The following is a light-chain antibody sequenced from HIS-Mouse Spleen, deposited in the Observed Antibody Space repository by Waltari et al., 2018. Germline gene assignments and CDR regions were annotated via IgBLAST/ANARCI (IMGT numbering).Light chain of an antibody. V-gene: IGLV1-44*01. CDR1: SSNRGRNP. CDR2: SNN. J-gene: IGLJ3*02. CDR3: AAWDDSLNGPV. Sequence: QSVLTQPPSASGTPGQRVTISCSGSSSNRGRNPVNWYQQLPGTAPKLLIYSNNQRPSGVPDRFSGSKSGTSASLAISGLQSEDEADYYCAAWDDSLNGPVFGGGTKLTVL.